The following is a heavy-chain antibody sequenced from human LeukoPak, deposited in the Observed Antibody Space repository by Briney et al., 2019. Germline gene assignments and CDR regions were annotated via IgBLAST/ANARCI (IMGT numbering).Heavy chain of an antibody. J-gene: IGHJ4*02. V-gene: IGHV3-48*03. D-gene: IGHD5-24*01. CDR1: GFTFSTYE. CDR3: ARVGNYRDY. CDR2: ISSSGSTI. Sequence: PGGSLRLSCAASGFTFSTYEMSWVRQAPGKGLEWVSYISSSGSTIFYADSVMGRFTISRDNTKNSLYLQMNSLRAEDTAVYYCARVGNYRDYWGQGTLVIVSS.